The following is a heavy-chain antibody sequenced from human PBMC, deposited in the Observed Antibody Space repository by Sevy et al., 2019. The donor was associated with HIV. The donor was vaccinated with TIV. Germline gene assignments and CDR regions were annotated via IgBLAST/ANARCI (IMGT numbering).Heavy chain of an antibody. CDR1: GGTFSSYA. CDR2: IIPIFGTA. CDR3: ARTRYLGYYGSGSYYRSYYYGMDV. J-gene: IGHJ6*02. Sequence: ASVKVSCKASGGTFSSYAISWVRQAPGQGLEWMGGIIPIFGTANYAQKFQGRVTITADESTSTAYMELSSLRSEDTAVYYCARTRYLGYYGSGSYYRSYYYGMDVWGQGTTVTVSS. D-gene: IGHD3-10*01. V-gene: IGHV1-69*13.